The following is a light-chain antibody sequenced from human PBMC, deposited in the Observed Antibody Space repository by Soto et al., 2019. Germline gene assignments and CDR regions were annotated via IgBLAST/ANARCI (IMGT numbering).Light chain of an antibody. Sequence: QSVLTQPASVSGSPGQSITISCTGTSSDVGGYNYVSWYQQHPGKAPKLMIYDVSNRPSGFSNRFSGAKSGNTASLTISGLQAEDEADYYCSSYTSSSTLDVFGTGTKLTVL. CDR1: SSDVGGYNY. CDR2: DVS. J-gene: IGLJ1*01. V-gene: IGLV2-14*01. CDR3: SSYTSSSTLDV.